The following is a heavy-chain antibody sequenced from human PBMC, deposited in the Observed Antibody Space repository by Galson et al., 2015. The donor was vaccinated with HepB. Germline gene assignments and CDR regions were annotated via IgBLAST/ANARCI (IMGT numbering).Heavy chain of an antibody. CDR3: ARDRGGVYGMDV. CDR2: IYNNGDI. V-gene: IGHV4-4*07. Sequence: SETLSLTCTVSGGSISGYYWTWIRQPAGKGMEWIGRIYNNGDIKYNPSLKSRVTMAVDTSTDQISLKLSSVTAADTAVYYCARDRGGVYGMDVWGQGTTVTVSS. D-gene: IGHD3-10*01. J-gene: IGHJ6*02. CDR1: GGSISGYY.